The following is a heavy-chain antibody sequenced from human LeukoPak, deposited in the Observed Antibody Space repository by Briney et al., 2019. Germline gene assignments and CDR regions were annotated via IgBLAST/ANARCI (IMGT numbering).Heavy chain of an antibody. Sequence: GGSLRLSCAASGFVFSDYSMNWVRQAPGKGLEWVSSISSSSSYIYYTDSVKGRFTLSRDNAKKSLYLQMNSLRAEDTAVYYCARAPHPYCSGGNCIYFDYWGQGTLVTVSS. CDR1: GFVFSDYS. D-gene: IGHD2-15*01. V-gene: IGHV3-21*01. J-gene: IGHJ4*02. CDR2: ISSSSSYI. CDR3: ARAPHPYCSGGNCIYFDY.